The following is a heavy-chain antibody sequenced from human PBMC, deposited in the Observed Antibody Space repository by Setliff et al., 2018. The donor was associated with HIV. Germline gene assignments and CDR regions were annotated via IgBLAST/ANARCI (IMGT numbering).Heavy chain of an antibody. D-gene: IGHD3-10*01. CDR3: GRDSSFGERPNWFDP. J-gene: IGHJ5*02. CDR1: GYTLTEVS. Sequence: GASVKVSCKVSGYTLTEVSMHWVRQAPGKGLEWMGYFDPQDGETVYAQKFQGRVTMTRDTSTNTVYMELSSLRSGDTAVYYCGRDSSFGERPNWFDPWGQGTLVTVSS. V-gene: IGHV1-24*01. CDR2: FDPQDGET.